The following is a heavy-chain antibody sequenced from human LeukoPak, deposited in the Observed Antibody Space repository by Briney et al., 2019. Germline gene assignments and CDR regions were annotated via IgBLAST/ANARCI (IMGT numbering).Heavy chain of an antibody. V-gene: IGHV3-21*01. Sequence: PGGSLRLSCAASGFTFSSYSMNWVRQAPGKGLEWVSSISSSSSYIYYADSVKGRFTISRDNAKNSLYLQMNSLRAEDTAVYYCARAWFSYYDSSGYYHFDYWGQGTLVTVSS. CDR3: ARAWFSYYDSSGYYHFDY. J-gene: IGHJ4*02. CDR1: GFTFSSYS. D-gene: IGHD3-22*01. CDR2: ISSSSSYI.